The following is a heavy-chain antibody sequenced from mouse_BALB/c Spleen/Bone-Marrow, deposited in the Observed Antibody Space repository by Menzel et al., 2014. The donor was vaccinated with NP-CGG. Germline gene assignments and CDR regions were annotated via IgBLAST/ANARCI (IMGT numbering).Heavy chain of an antibody. J-gene: IGHJ2*01. CDR1: GISITTGNYR. D-gene: IGHD2-1*01. CDR2: IYYSGTI. Sequence: EVKLMESGPGLVKPSQTVSLTCTVTGISITTGNYRWSWIRQFPGNKLEWIGYIYYSGTITYNPSLTSRTTITRDTSKNQFFLEMNPLTAEDTATYYCARYYGNYFDYWGQGTTLTVSS. V-gene: IGHV3-5*02. CDR3: ARYYGNYFDY.